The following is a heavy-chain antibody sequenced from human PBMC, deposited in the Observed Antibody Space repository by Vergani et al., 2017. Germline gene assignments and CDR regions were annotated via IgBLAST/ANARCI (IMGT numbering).Heavy chain of an antibody. CDR2: ISSSGSTR. V-gene: IGHV3-11*01. CDR1: GFTFSDYY. CDR3: ARDHFLVVAAPHYMDV. J-gene: IGHJ6*03. Sequence: VQLVESGGGLVKPGGSLRLSCAASGFTFSDYYMSWIRQAPGKGLEWVSYISSSGSTRYYADSVKGRFTISRDNAKNSLYLQMNSLRAEDTAVYYCARDHFLVVAAPHYMDVWGKGTTVTVSS. D-gene: IGHD2-15*01.